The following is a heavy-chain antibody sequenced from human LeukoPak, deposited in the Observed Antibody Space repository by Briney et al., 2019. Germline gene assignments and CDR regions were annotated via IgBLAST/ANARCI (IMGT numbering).Heavy chain of an antibody. J-gene: IGHJ3*02. D-gene: IGHD6-13*01. CDR2: IYYSGST. Sequence: SEALSLTCTVSGGSIRSTSYYWGWIRQPPGKGLEWIGSIYYSGSTYYNPSLKSRVTISVDTSKNQFSLKLSSVTAADTAVYYCARDLYSSRTNDAFVIWGQGTMVTVSS. CDR1: GGSIRSTSYY. V-gene: IGHV4-39*07. CDR3: ARDLYSSRTNDAFVI.